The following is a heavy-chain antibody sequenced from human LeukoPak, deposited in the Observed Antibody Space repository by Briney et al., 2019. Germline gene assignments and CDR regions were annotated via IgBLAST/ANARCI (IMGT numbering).Heavy chain of an antibody. V-gene: IGHV4-39*07. CDR1: GDSISSYSYY. D-gene: IGHD3-10*01. CDR2: ILFRGAT. Sequence: SETLSLTCTVSGDSISSYSYYWAWIRQPPGKGLEWIGSILFRGATYYNPSLKPRIIMSVDTSQNNFSLKLTSVTAADTAVYFCARGRRFYYGSGSYYGDFDYWGQGTLVTVSS. CDR3: ARGRRFYYGSGSYYGDFDY. J-gene: IGHJ4*02.